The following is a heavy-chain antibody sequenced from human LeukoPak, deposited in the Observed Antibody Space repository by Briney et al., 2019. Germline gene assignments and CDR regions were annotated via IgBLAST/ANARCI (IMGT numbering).Heavy chain of an antibody. CDR1: GYTFTGYY. CDR3: ARGGAYYYDSSGNGRNDY. Sequence: ASVKVSCKASGYTFTGYYMHWVRQAPGQGLEWMGWINPNSGGTNYAQKFQGRVTMTRDTSISTAYMELSRLRSDDTAVYYCARGGAYYYDSSGNGRNDYWGQGTLVTVSS. D-gene: IGHD3-22*01. V-gene: IGHV1-2*02. J-gene: IGHJ4*02. CDR2: INPNSGGT.